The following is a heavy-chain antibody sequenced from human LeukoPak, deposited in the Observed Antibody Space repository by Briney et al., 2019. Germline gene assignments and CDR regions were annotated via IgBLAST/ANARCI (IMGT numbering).Heavy chain of an antibody. J-gene: IGHJ4*02. CDR2: IYHSGNT. Sequence: PSETLSLTCAVSGYSISSGYYWGWLRQPPGKGLEWIGSIYHSGNTYYNPSLKSRVTISLGASKNQFSLKLGSVTATDTAVYYCARLKDSSGYYPNYFDYWGQGTLVTVSS. CDR3: ARLKDSSGYYPNYFDY. V-gene: IGHV4-38-2*01. D-gene: IGHD3-22*01. CDR1: GYSISSGYY.